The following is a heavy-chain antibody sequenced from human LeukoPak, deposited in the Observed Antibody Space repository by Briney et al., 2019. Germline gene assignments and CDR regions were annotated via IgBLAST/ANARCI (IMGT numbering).Heavy chain of an antibody. D-gene: IGHD6-6*01. J-gene: IGHJ4*02. Sequence: SETLSLTCTVSGGSISSHYWSWIRQPPGKGLEWIGYIYYSGSTNYNPSLKSRVTISVDTSKNQFSLKLSSVTAADTAVYYCARETRVPYSSSSPFDYWGQGTLVNVSS. CDR2: IYYSGST. CDR3: ARETRVPYSSSSPFDY. V-gene: IGHV4-59*11. CDR1: GGSISSHY.